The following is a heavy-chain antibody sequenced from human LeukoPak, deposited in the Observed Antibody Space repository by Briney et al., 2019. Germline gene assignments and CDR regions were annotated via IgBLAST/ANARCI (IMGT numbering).Heavy chain of an antibody. CDR2: VYFSGST. CDR1: GGSISTYY. J-gene: IGHJ6*02. V-gene: IGHV4-59*08. CDR3: ARRATTLFGVSYMDV. Sequence: SETLSLTCTVSGGSISTYYWTWIRQPPGKELEWIGYVYFSGSTNCNPSLNSRVTISVDTSKNQFSLNLSSVTAADTAVYYCARRATTLFGVSYMDVWGQGATVTVSS. D-gene: IGHD3-3*01.